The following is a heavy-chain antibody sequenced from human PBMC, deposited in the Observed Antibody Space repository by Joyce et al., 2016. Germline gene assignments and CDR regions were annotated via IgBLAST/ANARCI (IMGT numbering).Heavy chain of an antibody. J-gene: IGHJ6*02. D-gene: IGHD2-15*01. V-gene: IGHV5-51*01. CDR2: IYPGDSDT. CDR1: GYTFTRYW. CDR3: ARQGEHCSGGSCYSYYGLDV. Sequence: VQLVQSGTEVKKPGESLKISCKASGYTFTRYWIGWVRQMPGKGLEWMGIIYPGDSDTRYSPSFQGQVTISADKSISTAYLQWSSLKAADTAMYYCARQGEHCSGGSCYSYYGLDVWGQGTTVTVSS.